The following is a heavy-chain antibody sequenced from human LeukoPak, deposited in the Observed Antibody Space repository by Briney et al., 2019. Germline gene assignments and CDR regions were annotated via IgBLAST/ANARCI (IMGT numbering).Heavy chain of an antibody. V-gene: IGHV4-59*01. CDR3: ARAMYYYGTFDP. Sequence: SETLSLTCTVSGGSISSYYWSWIRQPPGKGLEWIGYIYYSGSTNYNPSLKSRVTISVDTSKNQFSLKLSSVTAADTAVYYCARAMYYYGTFDPWGQGTLVTVSS. CDR2: IYYSGST. CDR1: GGSISSYY. D-gene: IGHD3-10*01. J-gene: IGHJ5*02.